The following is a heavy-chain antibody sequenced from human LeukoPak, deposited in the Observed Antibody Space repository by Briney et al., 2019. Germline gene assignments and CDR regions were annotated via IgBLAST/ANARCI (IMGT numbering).Heavy chain of an antibody. V-gene: IGHV3-7*03. CDR3: ARRNAMDV. J-gene: IGHJ6*02. CDR2: INRDGSER. Sequence: GGPLRLSCAASGFTFSNYWMTWVRQAPGKGLEWVANINRDGSERYYVDSVKGRFTISRDDAKSSLYLQMNSLRAEDTAVYYCARRNAMDVWGQGTTVIVFS. CDR1: GFTFSNYW.